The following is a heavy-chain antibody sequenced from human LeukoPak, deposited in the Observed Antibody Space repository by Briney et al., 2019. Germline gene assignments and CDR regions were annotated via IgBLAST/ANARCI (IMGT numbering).Heavy chain of an antibody. CDR1: GYSFTGYY. V-gene: IGHV1-2*02. D-gene: IGHD3-10*01. Sequence: ASVKVSCKASGYSFTGYYLHWVRQATGQGLEWMGWINPNTGGTNYAQKFQDRVTMTRDTSFSTTFMELSRLRSDDTAVYYCARDRDYGSGIFDYWGQGTLVTVSS. J-gene: IGHJ4*02. CDR3: ARDRDYGSGIFDY. CDR2: INPNTGGT.